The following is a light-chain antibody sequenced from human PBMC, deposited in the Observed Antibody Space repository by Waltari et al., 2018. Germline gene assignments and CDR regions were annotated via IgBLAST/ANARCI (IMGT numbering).Light chain of an antibody. CDR1: QSISSW. J-gene: IGKJ1*01. V-gene: IGKV1-5*03. CDR3: QQYNSFRA. Sequence: DIQMTKSPSTLSASVGDRVTNTCRASQSISSWLAWYQQKPGKVPKLLIYKASTLESGVPSRFSGSGSGTEFTLTISSLQPDDSATYYCQQYNSFRAFGQGTKVEIK. CDR2: KAS.